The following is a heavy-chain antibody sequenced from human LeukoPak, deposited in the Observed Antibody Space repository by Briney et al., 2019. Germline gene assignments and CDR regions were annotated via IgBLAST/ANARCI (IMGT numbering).Heavy chain of an antibody. CDR3: ATDSGELASYYMDV. V-gene: IGHV3-74*01. D-gene: IGHD1-26*01. J-gene: IGHJ6*03. CDR2: INSDGSST. Sequence: PGGSLRLSCAASGFTFSRYWMHWVRQAPGKGLVWVSRINSDGSSTSYADSVRGRFTISRDNAKNTLYLQMNSLRAGDTAVYYCATDSGELASYYMDVWGKGTTVTVSS. CDR1: GFTFSRYW.